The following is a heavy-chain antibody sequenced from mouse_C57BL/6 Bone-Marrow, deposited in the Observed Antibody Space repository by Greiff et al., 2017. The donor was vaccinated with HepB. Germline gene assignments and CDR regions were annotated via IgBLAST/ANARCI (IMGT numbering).Heavy chain of an antibody. D-gene: IGHD4-1*01. CDR3: ARRELTGTDYYAMDY. CDR1: GYAFSSSW. V-gene: IGHV1-82*01. Sequence: QVQLKQSGPELVKPGASVKISCKASGYAFSSSWMNWVKQRPGKGLEWIGRIYPGDGDTNYNGKFKGKATLTADKSSSTAYMQLSSLTSEDSAVYFCARRELTGTDYYAMDYWGQGTSVTVSS. CDR2: IYPGDGDT. J-gene: IGHJ4*01.